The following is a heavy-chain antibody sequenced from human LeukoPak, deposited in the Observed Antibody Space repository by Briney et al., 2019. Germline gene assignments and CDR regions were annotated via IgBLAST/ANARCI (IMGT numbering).Heavy chain of an antibody. D-gene: IGHD6-19*01. Sequence: ASVTVSCTASGYTFTSYYMHWVRQMPGKGLEWMGIIYPGDSDTRYSPSFQGQVTISADKSISTAYLQWSSLKASDTAMYYCARRDRYSSGWFIDYWGQGTLVTVSS. CDR3: ARRDRYSSGWFIDY. J-gene: IGHJ4*02. CDR2: IYPGDSDT. V-gene: IGHV5-51*01. CDR1: GYTFTSYY.